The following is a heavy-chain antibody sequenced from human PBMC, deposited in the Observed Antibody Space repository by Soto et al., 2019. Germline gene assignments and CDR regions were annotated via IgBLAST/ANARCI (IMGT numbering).Heavy chain of an antibody. D-gene: IGHD3-22*01. CDR3: ARDFYYDSSGYRGDAFDI. CDR1: GYTFTSYA. J-gene: IGHJ3*02. V-gene: IGHV1-3*01. CDR2: INAGNGNT. Sequence: ASVKVSCNASGYTFTSYAMHWVRKAPGQRLEWMGWINAGNGNTKYSQKFQGRVTITRDTSASTAYMELSSLRSEDTAVYYCARDFYYDSSGYRGDAFDIWGQGTMVTVSS.